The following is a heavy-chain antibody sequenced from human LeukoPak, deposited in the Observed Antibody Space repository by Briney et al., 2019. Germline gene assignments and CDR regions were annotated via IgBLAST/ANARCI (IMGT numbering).Heavy chain of an antibody. CDR2: ISSSGSTI. J-gene: IGHJ6*02. CDR3: ARGPRITIFGVFYYYGMDV. Sequence: GGSLRLSCAASGFTFSSYEMNWVRQAPGKGLEWVSYISSSGSTIYHADSVKGRFTISRDNAKNSLYLQMNSLRAEDTAVYYCARGPRITIFGVFYYYGMDVWGQGTTVTVSS. CDR1: GFTFSSYE. D-gene: IGHD3-3*01. V-gene: IGHV3-48*03.